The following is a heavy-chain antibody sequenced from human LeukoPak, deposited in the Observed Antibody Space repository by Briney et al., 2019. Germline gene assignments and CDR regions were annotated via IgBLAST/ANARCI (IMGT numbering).Heavy chain of an antibody. CDR3: ARENVDTAMVSAFDI. CDR1: GFTFSSYV. D-gene: IGHD5-18*01. CDR2: ISYDGSNK. Sequence: GGSLRLSCAASGFTFSSYVMHWVRQAPGKGLEWVAVISYDGSNKYYADSVKGRFTISRDNSKNTLYLQMNSLRAEDTAVYYCARENVDTAMVSAFDIWGQGTMVTVSS. J-gene: IGHJ3*02. V-gene: IGHV3-30-3*01.